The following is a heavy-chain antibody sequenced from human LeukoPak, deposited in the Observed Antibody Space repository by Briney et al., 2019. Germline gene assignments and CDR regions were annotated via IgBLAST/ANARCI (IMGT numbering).Heavy chain of an antibody. CDR3: ARGTQRIVGAIVY. V-gene: IGHV1-18*01. CDR1: GYTFTSYG. D-gene: IGHD1-26*01. Sequence: ASVKVSCKASGYTFTSYGISWVRQAPGQGLEWMGWISLYNGNTNYAQKVQGRVTMTTDTSTSTAYMELSSLGSEDTAVYYCARGTQRIVGAIVYWGQGTLVTVSS. CDR2: ISLYNGNT. J-gene: IGHJ4*02.